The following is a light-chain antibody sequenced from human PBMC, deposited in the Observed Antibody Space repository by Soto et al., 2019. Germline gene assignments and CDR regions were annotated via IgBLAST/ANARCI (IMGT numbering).Light chain of an antibody. CDR3: QQYNKWPQT. V-gene: IGKV3D-15*01. CDR1: QTVNGN. Sequence: EVVMQQSPDTLSVSPGERVTLSCRASQTVNGNLAWYQQMPGQAPRLLIYGASTRATTIPARFSGSGSGTDFTLTISSVQSTDFSVYYCQQYNKWPQTFGRGTRV. CDR2: GAS. J-gene: IGKJ1*01.